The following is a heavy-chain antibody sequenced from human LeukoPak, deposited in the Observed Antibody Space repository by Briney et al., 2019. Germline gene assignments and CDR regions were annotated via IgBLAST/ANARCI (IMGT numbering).Heavy chain of an antibody. Sequence: SETLSLACTVSGGSISSSSYYWGWIRQPPGKGQEWIVSIYYSGSTYYTPSLKSRVTISVDTSKNQFSLKLSSVTAADTAVYYCAKLVSSIAALARYYYYMDVWGKGTTVTVS. CDR2: IYYSGST. V-gene: IGHV4-39*01. CDR1: GGSISSSSYY. J-gene: IGHJ6*03. D-gene: IGHD6-6*01. CDR3: AKLVSSIAALARYYYYMDV.